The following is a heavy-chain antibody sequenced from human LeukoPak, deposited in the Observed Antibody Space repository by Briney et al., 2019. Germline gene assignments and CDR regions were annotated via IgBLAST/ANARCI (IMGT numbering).Heavy chain of an antibody. V-gene: IGHV4-34*01. CDR2: INHSGST. CDR3: ARFMGYGDYPNNWFDP. J-gene: IGHJ5*02. CDR1: GVSFSGHY. D-gene: IGHD4-17*01. Sequence: SETLSLTCAVYGVSFSGHYWSWIRQPPGKGLEWIGEINHSGSTNYNPSLKSRVTISVDTSKNQFSLKLSSVTAADTAVYYCARFMGYGDYPNNWFDPWGQGTLVTVSS.